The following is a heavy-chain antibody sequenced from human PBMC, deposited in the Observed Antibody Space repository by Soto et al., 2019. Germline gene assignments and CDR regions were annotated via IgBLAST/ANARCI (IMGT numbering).Heavy chain of an antibody. CDR2: ISYDGSDK. J-gene: IGHJ4*02. CDR3: ACIPVVG. D-gene: IGHD6-19*01. V-gene: IGHV3-30*03. Sequence: QVQLVQSGAEVKKPGASVKVSCKASGYTFSNYDMHWVRQAPGKGLEWVALISYDGSDKYYADSVKGRFTISRDNSKNTLYLQMNSLRAEDTAVYYCACIPVVGWGQGTLVTVSS. CDR1: GYTFSNYD.